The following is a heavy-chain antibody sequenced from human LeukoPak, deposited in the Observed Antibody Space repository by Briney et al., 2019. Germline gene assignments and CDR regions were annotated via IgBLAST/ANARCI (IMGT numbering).Heavy chain of an antibody. CDR3: ARTDSPPLYSSSWYGSAFDI. CDR2: INSNSGGT. Sequence: ASVKVSCKASGYTFTGYYMHWVRQAPGQGLEWMGWINSNSGGTNYAQKFQGRVTMTRDTSISTAYMDLSRVRSDNTAIYYCARTDSPPLYSSSWYGSAFDIWGQGTVVTVSS. V-gene: IGHV1-2*02. J-gene: IGHJ3*02. D-gene: IGHD6-13*01. CDR1: GYTFTGYY.